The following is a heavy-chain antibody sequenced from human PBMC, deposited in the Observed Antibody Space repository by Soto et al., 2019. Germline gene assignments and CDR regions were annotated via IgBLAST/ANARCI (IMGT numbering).Heavy chain of an antibody. CDR2: TYYRSKWYN. D-gene: IGHD6-19*01. CDR1: GDSVSSDSAT. V-gene: IGHV6-1*01. J-gene: IGHJ2*01. CDR3: ARDSSGWHWYFDL. Sequence: QVQLQHSGPGLVKPSQTLSLICAISGDSVSSDSATWKWIRQSPSRGLEWLGRTYYRSKWYNDYAVSVKSRIAITPDTPKNQLSLQLNSVTPEDTAVYFCARDSSGWHWYFDLWGRGTLVTVSS.